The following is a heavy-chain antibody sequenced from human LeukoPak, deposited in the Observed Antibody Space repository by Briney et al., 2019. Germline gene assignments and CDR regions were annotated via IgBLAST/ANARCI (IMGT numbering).Heavy chain of an antibody. CDR2: ISSSGSTI. J-gene: IGHJ4*02. V-gene: IGHV3-11*01. D-gene: IGHD1-7*01. CDR1: GFIFSDYY. CDR3: ARVAHWNYADY. Sequence: PGGSLRLSCAASGFIFSDYYMSWIRQAPGKGLEWVSYISSSGSTIYYAGSVKGRFTISRDNAKNSLYLQMNSLRAEDTAVYYCARVAHWNYADYWGQGTLVTVSS.